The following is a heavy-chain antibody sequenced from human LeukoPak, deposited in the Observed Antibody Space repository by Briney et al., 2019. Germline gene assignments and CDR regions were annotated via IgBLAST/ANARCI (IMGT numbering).Heavy chain of an antibody. V-gene: IGHV5-51*01. CDR3: AKSPNFWGGHHFPYYYYGRDV. J-gene: IGHJ6*02. CDR1: GYSFTSYW. CDR2: IYPGDPDT. D-gene: IGHD3-3*01. Sequence: GESLKISCKGSGYSFTSYWIGWVRQMPGKGLEWMGIIYPGDPDTRYSPSFQGQVTISADKSISTAYLQWSSLKASDTAMYYCAKSPNFWGGHHFPYYYYGRDVWGQGTTVTVSS.